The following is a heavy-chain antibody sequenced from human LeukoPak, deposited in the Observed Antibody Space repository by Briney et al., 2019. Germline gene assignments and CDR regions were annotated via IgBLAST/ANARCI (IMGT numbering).Heavy chain of an antibody. Sequence: GGSLRLSCAASGFTFSSYAMNWVRQAPGKGLEWVSAISGTGDKTYYADSVKGRFTISRDISKNTLYLQMNSLRAEDTAVYYCAKGSDYYDSSGYRTNPDYWGQGTLVTVSS. J-gene: IGHJ4*02. CDR1: GFTFSSYA. CDR3: AKGSDYYDSSGYRTNPDY. D-gene: IGHD3-22*01. CDR2: ISGTGDKT. V-gene: IGHV3-23*01.